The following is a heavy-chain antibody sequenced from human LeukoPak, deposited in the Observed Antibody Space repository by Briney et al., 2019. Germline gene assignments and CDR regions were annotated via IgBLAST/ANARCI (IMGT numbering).Heavy chain of an antibody. D-gene: IGHD3-10*02. J-gene: IGHJ6*04. Sequence: PGGSLRLSCAGSGFTFSSYSMNWVRQAPGKGLEWVSSISSSSSYIYYADSVKGRFTISRHNAKNSLYLQMNSLRAEDTAVYYCAELGITMIGGVWGKGTTVTISS. CDR1: GFTFSSYS. V-gene: IGHV3-21*01. CDR3: AELGITMIGGV. CDR2: ISSSSSYI.